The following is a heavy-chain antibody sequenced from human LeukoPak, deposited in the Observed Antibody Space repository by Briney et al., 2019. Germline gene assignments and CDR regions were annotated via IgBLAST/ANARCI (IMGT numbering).Heavy chain of an antibody. D-gene: IGHD5-18*01. V-gene: IGHV3-53*01. CDR2: LYIGGNT. CDR3: MTAAGYNFGQY. CDR1: GLTVNNNY. Sequence: GGSLRLSCAASGLTVNNNYMNWVRQAPGKGLERVSALYIGGNTYYADSVRGRFTISRDNSKNTLYLQMNSLRAEDTAIYYCMTAAGYNFGQYWGQGTLVTVSS. J-gene: IGHJ4*02.